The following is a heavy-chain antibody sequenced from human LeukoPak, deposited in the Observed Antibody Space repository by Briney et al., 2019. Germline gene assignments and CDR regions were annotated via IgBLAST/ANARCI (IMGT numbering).Heavy chain of an antibody. CDR3: ARDTRIVVVVASSGDAFDI. V-gene: IGHV1-18*01. Sequence: GASVKVSCKASGGTFSSYAISWVRQAPGQGLEWMGRISAYNGNTNYAQKLQGRVTMTTDTSTSTAYMELRSLRSDDTAVYYCARDTRIVVVVASSGDAFDIWGQGTMVTVSS. J-gene: IGHJ3*02. CDR2: ISAYNGNT. CDR1: GGTFSSYA. D-gene: IGHD2-15*01.